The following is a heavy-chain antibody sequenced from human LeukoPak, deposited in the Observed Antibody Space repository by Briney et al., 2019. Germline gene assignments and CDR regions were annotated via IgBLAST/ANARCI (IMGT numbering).Heavy chain of an antibody. CDR3: ASLDYENSYFYL. CDR2: IYYSGST. D-gene: IGHD3-16*01. V-gene: IGHV4-39*01. J-gene: IGHJ2*01. Sequence: SETLSLTCTVSGGSISSIGYYWSWIRQPPGKGLEWIGNIYYSGSTYYNPSLMSRVTISVDTSKKQFSLTLTSVTAADTAVYSSASLDYENSYFYLWGRGTLVTVSS. CDR1: GGSISSIGYY.